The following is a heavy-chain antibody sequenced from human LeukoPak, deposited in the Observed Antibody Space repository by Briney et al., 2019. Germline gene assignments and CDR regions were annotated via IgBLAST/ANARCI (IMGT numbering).Heavy chain of an antibody. J-gene: IGHJ3*02. V-gene: IGHV1-69*06. CDR2: IIPIFGTA. D-gene: IGHD2-15*01. CDR3: ARDGSKRGWFAFDI. CDR1: GYTFNNYG. Sequence: SVKVSCKASGYTFNNYGISWVRQAPGQGLEWMGGIIPIFGTANYAQKFQGRVTITADKSTSTAYMELSSLRSEDTAVYYCARDGSKRGWFAFDIWGQGTMVTVSS.